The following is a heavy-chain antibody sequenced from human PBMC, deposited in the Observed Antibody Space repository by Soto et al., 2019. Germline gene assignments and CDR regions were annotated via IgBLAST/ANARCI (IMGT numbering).Heavy chain of an antibody. CDR3: ARKKCFGDCYYFDY. D-gene: IGHD2-21*02. CDR2: INTNTGNP. J-gene: IGHJ4*02. Sequence: ASVKVSCKASGYTFTTYGINWVRQAPGQGLEWMGWINTNTGNPNYAQNFQNRVTMTTDTSTGTAYMEMRSLTSDDTAVYYCARKKCFGDCYYFDYCGQGTLVTVYS. V-gene: IGHV1-18*01. CDR1: GYTFTTYG.